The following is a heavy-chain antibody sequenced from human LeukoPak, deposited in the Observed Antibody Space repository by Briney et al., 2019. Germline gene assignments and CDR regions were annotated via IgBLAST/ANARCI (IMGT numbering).Heavy chain of an antibody. V-gene: IGHV3-9*03. CDR2: ISWNSGSI. CDR3: AKGYSSGWYRWDYVDY. CDR1: GFTFDDYA. Sequence: PGRSLRLSCAASGFTFDDYAMHWVQQAPGKCLVWVSSISWNSGSIGYADSVKGRFTISRDNAKNSLYLQMNSLRAEDMALYYCAKGYSSGWYRWDYVDYWGQGTLVTVSS. D-gene: IGHD6-19*01. J-gene: IGHJ4*02.